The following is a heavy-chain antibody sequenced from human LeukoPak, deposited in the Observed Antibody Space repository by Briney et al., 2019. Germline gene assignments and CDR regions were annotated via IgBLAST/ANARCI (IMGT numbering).Heavy chain of an antibody. Sequence: SETLSLTCTVSGASISSGGYYWSWIRQHPGEGLEWIGYIYYSGSTSYNPSLKSRVTISLDTSKNQFSLKLNSVTAADTAVYYCARMSSSPRFDYGGQETLVTVSS. V-gene: IGHV4-31*03. CDR1: GASISSGGYY. CDR2: IYYSGST. CDR3: ARMSSSPRFDY. J-gene: IGHJ4*02. D-gene: IGHD6-6*01.